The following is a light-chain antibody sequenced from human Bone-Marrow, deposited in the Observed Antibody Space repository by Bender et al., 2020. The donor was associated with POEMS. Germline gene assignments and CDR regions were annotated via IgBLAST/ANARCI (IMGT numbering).Light chain of an antibody. J-gene: IGLJ3*02. CDR1: SSARYNS. CDR3: SSYTGSSTL. Sequence: QSALTQPPSASGSPGQSVTISCTGISSARYNSVSWYQQHPGKAPKLMIYEVSKRPSGVPDRFSGSKSGNTASLTVSGLQTEDEADYYCSSYTGSSTLFGGGTKLTVL. V-gene: IGLV2-8*01. CDR2: EVS.